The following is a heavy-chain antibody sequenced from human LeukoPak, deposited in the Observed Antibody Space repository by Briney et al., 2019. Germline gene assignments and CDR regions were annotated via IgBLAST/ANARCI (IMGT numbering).Heavy chain of an antibody. CDR2: ISSSGSII. J-gene: IGHJ6*02. D-gene: IGHD4-11*01. Sequence: GGSLRLSCAASGFTFSSYEMNWVRQAPGKGLEWVSYISSSGSIIYYGDSVKGRFTISRDNAKNSLYLQMNSLRAEGTALYYCARDPVNSNYVNYGMDVWGQGTTVTVSS. V-gene: IGHV3-48*03. CDR3: ARDPVNSNYVNYGMDV. CDR1: GFTFSSYE.